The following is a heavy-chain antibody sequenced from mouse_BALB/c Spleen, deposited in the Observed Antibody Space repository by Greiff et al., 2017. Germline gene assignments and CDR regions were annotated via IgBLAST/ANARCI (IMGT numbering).Heavy chain of an antibody. CDR2: IYPYNGGT. J-gene: IGHJ4*01. CDR3: ARRYYGRSRDYYAMDY. Sequence: EVQLVESGPELVKPGASVKISCKASGYTFTDYNMHWVKQSHGKSLEWIGYIYPYNGGTGYNQKFKSKATLTVDNSSSTAYMELRSLTSEDSAVYYCARRYYGRSRDYYAMDYWGQGTSVTVSS. D-gene: IGHD1-1*01. V-gene: IGHV1S29*02. CDR1: GYTFTDYN.